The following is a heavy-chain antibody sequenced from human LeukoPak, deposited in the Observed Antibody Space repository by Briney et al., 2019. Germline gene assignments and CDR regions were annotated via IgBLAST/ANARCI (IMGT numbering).Heavy chain of an antibody. J-gene: IGHJ6*03. CDR2: ISGGGEVQ. Sequence: PGGSLRLSCAASGFTFSNYGMTWVRQAPGKGPEWVSAISGGGEVQFYAESVRGRFTVSRDNSRNTLYLQMNTLMPEDTAIYYYTTTHYSNYYYYTDVWGNGAPVTVSS. D-gene: IGHD4-11*01. CDR1: GFTFSNYG. V-gene: IGHV3-23*01. CDR3: TTTHYSNYYYYTDV.